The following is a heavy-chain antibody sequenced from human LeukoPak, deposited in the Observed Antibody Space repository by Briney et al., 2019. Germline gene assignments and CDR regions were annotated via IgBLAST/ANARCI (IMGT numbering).Heavy chain of an antibody. CDR3: ARHRSGI. J-gene: IGHJ3*02. Sequence: SETLSLTCAVSGCSISSGYYWGWIRQPPGKGLEWIGSIHHSGSTYYDPSLKSRVTISVDTSKNQFSLKLSSVTAADTAVYYCARHRSGIWGQGTMVTVSS. CDR2: IHHSGST. V-gene: IGHV4-38-2*01. CDR1: GCSISSGYY. D-gene: IGHD6-19*01.